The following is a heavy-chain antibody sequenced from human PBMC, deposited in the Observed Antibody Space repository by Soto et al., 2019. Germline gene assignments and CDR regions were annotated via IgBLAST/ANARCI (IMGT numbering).Heavy chain of an antibody. Sequence: EVQLVESGGGLVQPGGSLRLCWAASGFTFSSYAMHWVRQAPGKGLEYVSDITSNGGNTDYASSVKGRFTISRDNSKNTLYLQMGSLRAEDMAVYYCARRIPFGYGMDVWGQGTTVTVSS. CDR3: ARRIPFGYGMDV. CDR2: ITSNGGNT. V-gene: IGHV3-64*01. J-gene: IGHJ6*02. CDR1: GFTFSSYA. D-gene: IGHD2-21*01.